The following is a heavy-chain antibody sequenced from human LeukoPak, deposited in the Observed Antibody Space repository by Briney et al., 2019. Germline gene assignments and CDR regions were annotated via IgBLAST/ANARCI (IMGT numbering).Heavy chain of an antibody. V-gene: IGHV3-9*01. D-gene: IGHD3-16*01. Sequence: GGSLRLSCAASGFTFDDYAMHWVRQAPGKGLEWVSGISWNSGSIGYADSVKGRFTISRENAKNSLYLQMNSLRAGDTAVYYCARGGSPIDYWGQGTLVTVSS. J-gene: IGHJ4*02. CDR1: GFTFDDYA. CDR2: ISWNSGSI. CDR3: ARGGSPIDY.